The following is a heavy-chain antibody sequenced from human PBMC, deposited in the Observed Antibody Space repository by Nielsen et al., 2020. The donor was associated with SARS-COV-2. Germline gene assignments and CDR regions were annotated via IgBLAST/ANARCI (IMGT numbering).Heavy chain of an antibody. CDR3: AKEDYGDHLTDAFDI. Sequence: GESLKISCAASGFTFSSYAMHWVRQAPGKGLEWVAVISYDGSNKYYADSVKGRFTISRDNSKNTLYLQMNSLRAEDTAVYYCAKEDYGDHLTDAFDIWGQGTMVTVSS. CDR1: GFTFSSYA. J-gene: IGHJ3*02. V-gene: IGHV3-30-3*01. D-gene: IGHD4-17*01. CDR2: ISYDGSNK.